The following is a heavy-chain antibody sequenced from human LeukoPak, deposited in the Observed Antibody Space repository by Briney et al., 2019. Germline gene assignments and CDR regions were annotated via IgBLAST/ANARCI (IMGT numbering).Heavy chain of an antibody. D-gene: IGHD5-12*01. J-gene: IGHJ4*02. CDR3: AREGGYDSGRSLNY. Sequence: ASVKASCKASGYTFTGYYMHWVRQAPGQGLGWMGWINPNSGGTNYAQKFQGRVTMTRDTSISTAYMELSRLRSDDTAVYYCAREGGYDSGRSLNYWGQGTLVTVSS. CDR1: GYTFTGYY. CDR2: INPNSGGT. V-gene: IGHV1-2*02.